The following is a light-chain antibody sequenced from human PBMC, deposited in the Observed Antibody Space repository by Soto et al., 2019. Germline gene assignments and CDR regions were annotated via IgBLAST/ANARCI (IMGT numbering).Light chain of an antibody. CDR1: QDISNY. Sequence: DIQMTQSPSCLFTSXGHAVTITXXASQDISNYLNWYQQKLGKAPKLLIFAASSLQSGVPSRFSGSGSETRFTLTISSLQAEDFATYYCQQSYFIPRTFGQGTKVDIK. CDR2: AAS. J-gene: IGKJ1*01. V-gene: IGKV1-39*01. CDR3: QQSYFIPRT.